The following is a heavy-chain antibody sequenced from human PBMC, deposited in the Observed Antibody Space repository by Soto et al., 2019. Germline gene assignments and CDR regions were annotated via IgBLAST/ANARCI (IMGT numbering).Heavy chain of an antibody. J-gene: IGHJ4*02. CDR2: IYYSGST. CDR3: ARGRKGYYYDSSGYTYYFDY. D-gene: IGHD3-22*01. CDR1: GGSISSGGYY. Sequence: SETLSLTCTVSGGSISSGGYYWSWIRQHPGKGLEWIGYIYYSGSTYYNPSLKSRVTISVDTSKNQFSLKLSSVTAADTAVYYCARGRKGYYYDSSGYTYYFDYWGQGTLVTVSS. V-gene: IGHV4-31*03.